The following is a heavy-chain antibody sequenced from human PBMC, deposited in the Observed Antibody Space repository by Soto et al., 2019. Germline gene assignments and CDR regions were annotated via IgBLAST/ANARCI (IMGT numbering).Heavy chain of an antibody. D-gene: IGHD2-15*01. CDR2: IKQDGSEK. CDR1: GFTFSSYW. Sequence: PGGSLRLSCAASGFTFSSYWMSWVRQAPGKGLEWVANIKQDGSEKYYVDSVKGRFTISRDNAKNSLYLQMNSLRAEDTAVYYCARDPSYCSGGSCHVIVDYWGQGTLVTVSS. J-gene: IGHJ4*02. V-gene: IGHV3-7*01. CDR3: ARDPSYCSGGSCHVIVDY.